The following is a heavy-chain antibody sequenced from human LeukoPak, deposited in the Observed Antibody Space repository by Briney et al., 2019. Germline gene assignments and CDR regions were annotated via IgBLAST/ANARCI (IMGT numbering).Heavy chain of an antibody. CDR1: GFTLSSYA. J-gene: IGHJ4*02. D-gene: IGHD2-8*01. Sequence: GGSLRLSCAASGFTLSSYAMSWVRQAPGKGLEWVSAISGSGGSTYYADSVKGRFTISRDNSKNTLYLQMNSLRAEDTAVYYCAKDAVVLMVYAKPPDYWGQGTLVTVSS. V-gene: IGHV3-23*01. CDR2: ISGSGGST. CDR3: AKDAVVLMVYAKPPDY.